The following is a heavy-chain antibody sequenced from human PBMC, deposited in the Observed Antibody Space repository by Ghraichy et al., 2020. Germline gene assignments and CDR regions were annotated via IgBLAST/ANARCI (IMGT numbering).Heavy chain of an antibody. CDR2: IFWDDDK. D-gene: IGHD1-14*01. Sequence: SGPTLVKPTETLTLTCTFSGSSFRSSGEGVAWNRQPPGKALEWLALIFWDDDKRYSPSLKSRVTITKDSSKNQMVLTMRNMDPVDTATYYCARKASLRAPGYYFDYWGQGTLVTVSS. V-gene: IGHV2-5*02. J-gene: IGHJ4*02. CDR1: GSSFRSSGEG. CDR3: ARKASLRAPGYYFDY.